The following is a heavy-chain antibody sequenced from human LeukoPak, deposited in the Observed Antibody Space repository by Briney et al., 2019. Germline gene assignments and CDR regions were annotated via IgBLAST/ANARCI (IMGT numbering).Heavy chain of an antibody. CDR2: IWYDGSNK. Sequence: PGRSLRLSCAASGFTFSSYGMHWVRQAPGQGLEWVAVIWYDGSNKYYADSVKGRFTISRDNSKNTLYLQMNSLRAEDTAVYYSARDRGYDILTGYYGAEYFQHWGQGTLVTVSS. CDR3: ARDRGYDILTGYYGAEYFQH. CDR1: GFTFSSYG. D-gene: IGHD3-9*01. V-gene: IGHV3-33*01. J-gene: IGHJ1*01.